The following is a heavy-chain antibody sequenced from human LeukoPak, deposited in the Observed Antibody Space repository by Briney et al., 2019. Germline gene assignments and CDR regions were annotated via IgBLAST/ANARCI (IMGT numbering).Heavy chain of an antibody. D-gene: IGHD2-2*01. J-gene: IGHJ5*02. Sequence: GESLKISCKGSGYLFTNYWIAWVRQMPGKGLECMGIIYPGDSDTRYSPSFQGQVTISADKSITTAYLQWSSLKASDTAMYYCAKTTTSSGYSWFDPWGQGTLVTVSS. CDR1: GYLFTNYW. CDR3: AKTTTSSGYSWFDP. CDR2: IYPGDSDT. V-gene: IGHV5-51*01.